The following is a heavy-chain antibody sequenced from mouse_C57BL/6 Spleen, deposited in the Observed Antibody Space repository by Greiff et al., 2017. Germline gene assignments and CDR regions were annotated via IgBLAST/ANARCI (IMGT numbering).Heavy chain of an antibody. CDR3: ARTTVVAHYFDY. CDR2: IYPGSGNT. V-gene: IGHV1-76*01. CDR1: GYTFTDYY. D-gene: IGHD1-1*01. J-gene: IGHJ2*01. Sequence: QVQLQQSGAELVRPGASVKLSCKASGYTFTDYYINWVKQRPGQGLEWIARIYPGSGNTYYNEKFKGKATLTAEKSSSTAYMQLSSLTSEDSAVYFCARTTVVAHYFDYWGQGTTLTVSS.